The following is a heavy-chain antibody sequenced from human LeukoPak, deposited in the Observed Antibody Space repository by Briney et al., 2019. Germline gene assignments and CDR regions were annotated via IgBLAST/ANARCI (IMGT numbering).Heavy chain of an antibody. D-gene: IGHD2-2*01. J-gene: IGHJ4*02. Sequence: GASVKVSCEASGYTFTGYYIHWVRQAPGQGLEWMGWINPHSGGTNYAQKFQGGVTMTRDTSITTAYMELSSLRSDDTAVYYCARDVGEYCSSTNCYASHYWGQGTLVTVSS. CDR1: GYTFTGYY. CDR2: INPHSGGT. CDR3: ARDVGEYCSSTNCYASHY. V-gene: IGHV1-2*02.